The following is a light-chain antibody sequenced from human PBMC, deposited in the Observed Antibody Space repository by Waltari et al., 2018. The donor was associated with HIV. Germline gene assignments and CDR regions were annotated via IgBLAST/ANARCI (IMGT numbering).Light chain of an antibody. CDR1: SSNIGNNY. CDR3: GTWDSRLSAVI. CDR2: DIN. J-gene: IGLJ2*01. Sequence: QSVLTQPPSVSAAPGQKVTISCSGSSSNIGNNYVSWYQQLPGTAPKLLIYDINKRLSGIPDRFSGSKSGTSATLGITGLQTVDEADYYCGTWDSRLSAVIFGGGTKLTVL. V-gene: IGLV1-51*01.